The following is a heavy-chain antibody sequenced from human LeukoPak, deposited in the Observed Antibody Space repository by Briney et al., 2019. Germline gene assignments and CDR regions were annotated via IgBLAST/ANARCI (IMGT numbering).Heavy chain of an antibody. Sequence: PSQTLSLTCNVSGGSISSYYWSWIRQPPGEGLEWIGYMYYSGNNNYNTSLKSRVTTSVDSSKNQFSLKLSSVTAADTAVYYCARHTLVGARNAFDIWGQGTMVTVSS. CDR1: GGSISSYY. CDR3: ARHTLVGARNAFDI. CDR2: MYYSGNN. D-gene: IGHD1-26*01. J-gene: IGHJ3*02. V-gene: IGHV4-59*08.